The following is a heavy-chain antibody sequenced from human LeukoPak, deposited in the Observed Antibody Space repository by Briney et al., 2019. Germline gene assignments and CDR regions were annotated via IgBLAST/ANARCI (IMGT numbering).Heavy chain of an antibody. J-gene: IGHJ4*02. CDR2: INEDGSAK. D-gene: IGHD2-21*01. V-gene: IGHV3-7*01. CDR3: ARHIDWSFDY. CDR1: GFTFSSYW. Sequence: GESLRLSCGASGFTFSSYWMTWVRQAPGKGLEWVANINEDGSAKHHADSVKGRFTISRDNAKNSLYLQINSPRAEDTAVYSCARHIDWSFDYWGQGTLVTVSS.